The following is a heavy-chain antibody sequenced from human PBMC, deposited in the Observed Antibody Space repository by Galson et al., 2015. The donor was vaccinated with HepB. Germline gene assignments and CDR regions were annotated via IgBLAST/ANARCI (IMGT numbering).Heavy chain of an antibody. Sequence: SLRLSCAAFGFSFSSYGMHWVRQAPGKGLEWVAVIWYDGSNEYYADSVKGRFTISRDNSKNTLYLQMNSLRAEDTAVYYCARDLDPIVIVPSAPHYFDYRGQGTLVTVSS. V-gene: IGHV3-33*01. D-gene: IGHD2-2*01. CDR1: GFSFSSYG. CDR3: ARDLDPIVIVPSAPHYFDY. J-gene: IGHJ4*02. CDR2: IWYDGSNE.